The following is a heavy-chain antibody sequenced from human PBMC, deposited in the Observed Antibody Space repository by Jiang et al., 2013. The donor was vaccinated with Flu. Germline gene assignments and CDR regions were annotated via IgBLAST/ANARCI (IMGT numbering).Heavy chain of an antibody. CDR2: IIPIFGTA. Sequence: GAEVKKPGSSVKVSCKASGGTFSSYAISWVRQAPGQGLEWMGGIIPIFGTANYAQKFQGRVTITADKSTSTAYMELSSLRSEDTAVYYCASARGLHSSSWYEHAFDIWGQGTMVTVSS. J-gene: IGHJ3*02. CDR1: GGTFSSYA. CDR3: ASARGLHSSSWYEHAFDI. V-gene: IGHV1-69*06. D-gene: IGHD6-13*01.